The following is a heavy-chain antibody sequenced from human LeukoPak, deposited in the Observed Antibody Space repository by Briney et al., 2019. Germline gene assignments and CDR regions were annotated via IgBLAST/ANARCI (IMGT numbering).Heavy chain of an antibody. D-gene: IGHD6-13*01. CDR3: ARDCYSSSWYAF. CDR1: GFTFSSYS. Sequence: GGSLRLSCAASGFTFSSYSMNWVRQAPGKGLEWVSSISSSSSYIYYADSVKGRFTISRDNAKNSLCLQMNSLRAEDTAVYYCARDCYSSSWYAFWGQGTLVTVSS. V-gene: IGHV3-21*01. J-gene: IGHJ4*02. CDR2: ISSSSSYI.